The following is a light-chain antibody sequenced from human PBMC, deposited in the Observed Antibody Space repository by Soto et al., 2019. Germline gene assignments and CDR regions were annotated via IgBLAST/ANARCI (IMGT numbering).Light chain of an antibody. Sequence: DIQMTQSPSSLSVSVGDRVTITCRASQSINRYLNWYQQKPGKAPKLLIYTSSNLQSGVPSRFSGSGFGTDFTLNISSLQPEDFATYYCQQIYITPYTFGQGTKLETK. V-gene: IGKV1-39*01. CDR3: QQIYITPYT. CDR2: TSS. CDR1: QSINRY. J-gene: IGKJ2*01.